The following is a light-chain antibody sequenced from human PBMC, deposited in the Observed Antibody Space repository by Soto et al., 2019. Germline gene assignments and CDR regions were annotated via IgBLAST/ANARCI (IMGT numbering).Light chain of an antibody. J-gene: IGKJ1*01. CDR2: DAS. CDR3: QQYNSYSWT. CDR1: QRISSW. Sequence: DIQMTQSPSTLSASVGDRVTITCRASQRISSWLAWYQQKPGKAPKLLIYDASSLESGVPSRFSGSGSGTEFTLTISSLQPDDFATYYCQQYNSYSWTFVQGTKVDIK. V-gene: IGKV1-5*01.